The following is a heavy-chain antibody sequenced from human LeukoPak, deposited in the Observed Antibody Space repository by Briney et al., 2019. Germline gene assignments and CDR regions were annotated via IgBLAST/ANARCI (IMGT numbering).Heavy chain of an antibody. CDR1: GFTFSSYS. J-gene: IGHJ4*02. D-gene: IGHD1-26*01. CDR3: ARVARGNYYHFDS. V-gene: IGHV3-48*04. Sequence: GESLRLSCEASGFTFSSYSLTWVRQAPGKGLEWVSYISSSSETTSYADSVKGRFTSSRDYAKKSLYLQMNSLRAEDTAVYFCARVARGNYYHFDSWGQGTLVTVSS. CDR2: ISSSSETT.